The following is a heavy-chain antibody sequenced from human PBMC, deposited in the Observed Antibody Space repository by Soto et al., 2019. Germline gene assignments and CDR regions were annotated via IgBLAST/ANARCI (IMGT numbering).Heavy chain of an antibody. D-gene: IGHD6-13*01. J-gene: IGHJ6*03. CDR1: GYTLTELS. CDR2: FDPEDGET. CDR3: ATVNSSSWYRYYYYYMDV. Sequence: ASVKVSCKVSGYTLTELSMHWVRQAPGKGLEWMGGFDPEDGETIYAQKFQGRVTMTEDTSTDTAYMELSSLRSEDTAVYYCATVNSSSWYRYYYYYMDVWGKGTTVTSP. V-gene: IGHV1-24*01.